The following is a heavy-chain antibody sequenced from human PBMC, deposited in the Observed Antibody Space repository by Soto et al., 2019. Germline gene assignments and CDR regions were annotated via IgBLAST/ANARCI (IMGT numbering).Heavy chain of an antibody. CDR3: AKDNGNDAFDI. Sequence: GALRLSCAASVFTFDDYTMHWVRQAPGKGLEWVSLISWDGGSTYYADSVKGRFTISRDNSKNSLYLQMNSLRTEDTALYYCAKDNGNDAFDIWGQGTMVTVSS. J-gene: IGHJ3*02. V-gene: IGHV3-43*01. CDR1: VFTFDDYT. CDR2: ISWDGGST.